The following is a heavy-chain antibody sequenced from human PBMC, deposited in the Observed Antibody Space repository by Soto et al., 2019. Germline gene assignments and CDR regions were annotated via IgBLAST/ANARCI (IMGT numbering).Heavy chain of an antibody. CDR1: GFTFTSSA. Sequence: ASVKVSCKASGFTFTSSAVQWVRQARGQRLEWIGWIVVGSGNTNYAQKFQERVTITRDMSTSTAYMELSSLRSEDTAVYYCAAGPSLYCSSTSCSFDYGMDVWGQGTTVTVSS. V-gene: IGHV1-58*01. CDR3: AAGPSLYCSSTSCSFDYGMDV. J-gene: IGHJ6*02. CDR2: IVVGSGNT. D-gene: IGHD2-2*01.